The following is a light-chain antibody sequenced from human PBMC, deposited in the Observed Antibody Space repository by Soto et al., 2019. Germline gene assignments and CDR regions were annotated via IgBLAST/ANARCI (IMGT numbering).Light chain of an antibody. V-gene: IGKV3-15*01. CDR1: QSVSGN. Sequence: EIVMTQSPGTLSVSPGERATLSCRASQSVSGNLAWYQQKPGQAPRLLIYGPSTRATGIPARFSGSGSGTEFTLTSSRLEPEDFAVYYCQQYGSSRITVGQGTRLEIK. CDR3: QQYGSSRIT. CDR2: GPS. J-gene: IGKJ5*01.